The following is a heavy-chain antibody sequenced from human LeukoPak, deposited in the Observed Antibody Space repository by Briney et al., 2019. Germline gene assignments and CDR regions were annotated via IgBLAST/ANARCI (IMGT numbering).Heavy chain of an antibody. J-gene: IGHJ4*02. V-gene: IGHV3-23*01. CDR3: AKDRTPFSGRGDY. D-gene: IGHD1-26*01. CDR2: IRHSDGST. Sequence: PGGSLRLSCAASGFTFNIYTMYWVRQAPGKGLEWVSGIRHSDGSTYYADAVKGRFTISSDKSKNTLFLQMNSLRAEDTAVYYCAKDRTPFSGRGDYWGQGTLVTVSS. CDR1: GFTFNIYT.